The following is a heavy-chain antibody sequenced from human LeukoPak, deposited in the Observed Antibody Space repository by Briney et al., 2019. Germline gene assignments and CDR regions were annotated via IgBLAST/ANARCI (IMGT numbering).Heavy chain of an antibody. D-gene: IGHD3-10*01. CDR1: GFTFSNYA. CDR2: ISGSGGST. Sequence: PGGSLRLSCAASGFTFSNYAMTWVRQAPGKGLEWVSAISGSGGSTYYADSVKGRFTISRDNSKNTLYLQMNSLRAEDTAVYYCAKAGFGSGHAFDIWGQGTMVTVSS. V-gene: IGHV3-23*01. CDR3: AKAGFGSGHAFDI. J-gene: IGHJ3*02.